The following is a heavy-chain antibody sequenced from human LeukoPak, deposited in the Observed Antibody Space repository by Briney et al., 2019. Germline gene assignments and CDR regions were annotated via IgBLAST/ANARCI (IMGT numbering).Heavy chain of an antibody. J-gene: IGHJ6*03. D-gene: IGHD2-21*02. CDR1: GFTFSSYG. Sequence: GGSLRLSCAASGFTFSSYGMHWVRQAPGKGLEWVAVISYDGSNINYAEFVKGRFTISRDNSKNTLYLQMNSLRAEDTAVYYCAKDQYFVTGYYSHMDVWGKGTTVTISS. V-gene: IGHV3-30*18. CDR3: AKDQYFVTGYYSHMDV. CDR2: ISYDGSNI.